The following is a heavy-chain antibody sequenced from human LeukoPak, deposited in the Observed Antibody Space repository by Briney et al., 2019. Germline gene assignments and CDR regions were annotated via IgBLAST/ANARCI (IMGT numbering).Heavy chain of an antibody. CDR3: ARDSNIVPSVGPYYYYGMDV. CDR1: GFTFSSYA. D-gene: IGHD2/OR15-2a*01. J-gene: IGHJ6*02. CDR2: ISYDGSNK. V-gene: IGHV3-30-3*01. Sequence: GGSLRLSCAASGFTFSSYAMHWVRQAPGKGLEWVAVISYDGSNKYYADSVKGRFTISRDNSKNTLYLQMNSLRAEDTAVYHCARDSNIVPSVGPYYYYGMDVWGQGITVTVSS.